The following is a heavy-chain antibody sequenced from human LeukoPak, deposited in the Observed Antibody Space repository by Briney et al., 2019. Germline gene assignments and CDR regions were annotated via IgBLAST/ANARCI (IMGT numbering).Heavy chain of an antibody. CDR2: MYRSDAT. V-gene: IGHV3-53*01. CDR1: GLTVSSNY. J-gene: IGHJ4*02. CDR3: ARDLPDQGAY. D-gene: IGHD1-14*01. Sequence: GGSLRLSCAASGLTVSSNYMSWVRQAPGKGLEWVSVMYRSDATYYADSAKGRFTMSRDSSKNTVYLQMNSLRSEDTAVYYCARDLPDQGAYWGQGTLVIVSS.